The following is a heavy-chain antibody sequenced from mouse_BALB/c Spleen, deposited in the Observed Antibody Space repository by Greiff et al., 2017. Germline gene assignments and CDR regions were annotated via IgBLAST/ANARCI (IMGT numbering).Heavy chain of an antibody. Sequence: EVQLVESGGGLVKPGGSLKLSCAASGFTFSSYAMSWVRQTPEKRLEWVASISSGGSTYYPDSVKGRFTISRDNARNILYLQMISLRSEDTAMYYCARCYGNYYAMDYWGQGTSVTVSS. V-gene: IGHV5-6-5*01. D-gene: IGHD2-1*01. J-gene: IGHJ4*01. CDR2: ISSGGST. CDR3: ARCYGNYYAMDY. CDR1: GFTFSSYA.